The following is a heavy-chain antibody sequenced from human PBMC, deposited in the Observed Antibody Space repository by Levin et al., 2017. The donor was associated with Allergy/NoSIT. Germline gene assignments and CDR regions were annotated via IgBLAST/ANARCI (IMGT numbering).Heavy chain of an antibody. Sequence: GESLKISCKASGYTFTGYYMHWVRQAPGQGLEWMGWINPNSGGTNYAQKFQGRVTMTRDTSISTAYMELSRLRSDDTAVYYCARECSSTSCTVDYWGQGTLVTVAS. V-gene: IGHV1-2*02. CDR1: GYTFTGYY. CDR3: ARECSSTSCTVDY. CDR2: INPNSGGT. J-gene: IGHJ4*02. D-gene: IGHD2-2*01.